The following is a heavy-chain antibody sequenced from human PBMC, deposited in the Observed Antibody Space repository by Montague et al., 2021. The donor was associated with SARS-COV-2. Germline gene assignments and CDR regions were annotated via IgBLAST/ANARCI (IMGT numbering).Heavy chain of an antibody. D-gene: IGHD5-18*01. Sequence: SLRLSCAASGFTFSNYEMNWVRQAPGKGLQWLSYISSVSSTIYYAASVKGRFTISRDNAKNSLYLEMNSLRVEDTAVYYCARGHTAVIPFDYRGQGALVTVSS. J-gene: IGHJ4*02. CDR1: GFTFSNYE. CDR3: ARGHTAVIPFDY. CDR2: ISSVSSTI. V-gene: IGHV3-48*03.